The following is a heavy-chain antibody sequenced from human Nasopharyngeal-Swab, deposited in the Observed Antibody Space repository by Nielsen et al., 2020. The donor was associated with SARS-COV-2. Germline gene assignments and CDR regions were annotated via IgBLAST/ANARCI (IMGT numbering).Heavy chain of an antibody. V-gene: IGHV3-30*03. J-gene: IGHJ3*02. CDR2: ISYDGSNK. CDR3: YGGYDAFDI. D-gene: IGHD4-17*01. Sequence: VGQAPGKGLEWVAVISYDGSNKYYADSVKGRFTISRDNSKNTLYLQMNSLRAEDTAVYYYYGGYDAFDIWGQGTMVTVSS.